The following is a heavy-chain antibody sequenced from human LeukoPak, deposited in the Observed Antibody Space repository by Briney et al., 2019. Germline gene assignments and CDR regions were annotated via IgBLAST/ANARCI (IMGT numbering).Heavy chain of an antibody. CDR1: DYSLSSGHY. J-gene: IGHJ4*02. CDR2: MHHSGST. D-gene: IGHD1-26*01. V-gene: IGHV4-38-2*02. Sequence: SETLSLTYTVSDYSLSSGHYWGWIGQPPGEGLQWIASMHHSGSTYTNPSLRSRVTMSVDTSKNQFFLNVNSMTAADTAVYYCVRGGPRETYWVYSDFWGQGTLVTVSS. CDR3: VRGGPRETYWVYSDF.